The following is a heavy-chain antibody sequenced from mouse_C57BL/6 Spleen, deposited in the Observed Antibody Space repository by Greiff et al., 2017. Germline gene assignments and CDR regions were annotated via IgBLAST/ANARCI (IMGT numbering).Heavy chain of an antibody. CDR3: ARDRVLYAMDY. CDR2: ISYDGSN. CDR1: GYSITSGYY. J-gene: IGHJ4*01. V-gene: IGHV3-6*01. Sequence: EVQVVESGPGLVKPSQSLSLTCSVTGYSITSGYYWNWIRQFPGNKLEWMGYISYDGSNNYNPSLKNRISITRDTSKNQFFLKLNSVTTEDTATYYCARDRVLYAMDYWGQGTSVTVSS.